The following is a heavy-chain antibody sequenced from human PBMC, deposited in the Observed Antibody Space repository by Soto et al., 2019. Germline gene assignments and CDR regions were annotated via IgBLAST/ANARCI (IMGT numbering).Heavy chain of an antibody. CDR2: IHYSGST. CDR3: ARGAFRDYSFDY. V-gene: IGHV4-30-4*01. CDR1: GGSISSGDYY. D-gene: IGHD2-21*01. J-gene: IGHJ4*02. Sequence: PSETLSLTCTVSGGSISSGDYYWSWIRQPPGKGLEWIGYIHYSGSTYYNPSLKSRVTISVDTSKNQFSLKLSSVTAADTAVYYCARGAFRDYSFDYWGQGTLVTVSS.